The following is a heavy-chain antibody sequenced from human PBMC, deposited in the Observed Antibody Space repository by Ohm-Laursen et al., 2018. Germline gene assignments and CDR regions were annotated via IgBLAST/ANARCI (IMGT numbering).Heavy chain of an antibody. Sequence: SLRLSCTASGFTFGDYAMSWFRQAPGKGLEWVSAISGSGGSTYYADSVKGRFTISRDNSKNTLYLQMNSLRPEDTALYYCTKGSYISSFEGVHWGQGTLVTVSS. CDR2: ISGSGGST. J-gene: IGHJ4*02. V-gene: IGHV3-23*01. CDR3: TKGSYISSFEGVH. D-gene: IGHD3-3*02. CDR1: GFTFGDYA.